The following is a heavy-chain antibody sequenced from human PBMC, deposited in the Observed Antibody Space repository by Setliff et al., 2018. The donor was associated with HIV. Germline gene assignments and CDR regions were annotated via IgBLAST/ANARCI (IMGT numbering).Heavy chain of an antibody. V-gene: IGHV4-59*02. J-gene: IGHJ4*02. Sequence: PSETLSLTCTVSGSSVTNNYWSWIRQAPGKGLEWLGYVHSSGSTNYNPSLKSRVTMSVDTSKNQLSLKVASVTAADTALYFCARIFGGNSAPFDYWGQGILVTVSS. D-gene: IGHD2-21*02. CDR2: VHSSGST. CDR3: ARIFGGNSAPFDY. CDR1: GSSVTNNY.